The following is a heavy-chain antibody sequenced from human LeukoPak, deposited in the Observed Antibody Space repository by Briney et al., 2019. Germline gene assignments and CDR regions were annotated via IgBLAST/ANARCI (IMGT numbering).Heavy chain of an antibody. D-gene: IGHD5-12*01. CDR2: ISSDGSST. V-gene: IGHV3-74*01. Sequence: PGGSLRLSCAASGFTSSNYWMHWVRQAPGKGLVWVSRISSDGSSTSYADSVKGRLTISRDNAKNTLYLQMNSLRAEDTAVYYCARTAYSDYSLGFWGQGTLVTVSS. CDR1: GFTSSNYW. J-gene: IGHJ4*02. CDR3: ARTAYSDYSLGF.